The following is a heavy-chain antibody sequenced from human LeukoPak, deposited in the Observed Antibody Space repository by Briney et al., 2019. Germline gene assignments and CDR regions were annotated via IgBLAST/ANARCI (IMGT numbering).Heavy chain of an antibody. J-gene: IGHJ4*02. CDR2: IYYSGST. D-gene: IGHD3-22*01. Sequence: SSETLSLTCTVSGGSISSYYWSWIRQPPGKGLEWIGYIYYSGSTNYNPSLKSRVTISVDTSKNQFSLKLSSVTAADTAVYYCARGYHDSSGYYYVPPYFDYWGQGTLVTVSS. V-gene: IGHV4-59*01. CDR1: GGSISSYY. CDR3: ARGYHDSSGYYYVPPYFDY.